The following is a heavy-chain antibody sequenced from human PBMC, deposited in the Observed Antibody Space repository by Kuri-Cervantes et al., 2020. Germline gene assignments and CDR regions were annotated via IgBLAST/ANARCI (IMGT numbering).Heavy chain of an antibody. Sequence: LRLSCAISGDSVSSNSAAWNWIRQSPSRGLEWLGRTYYRSKWYNDYAVSVKSRITINPDTSKNQFSLKLSSVTAADTAVYHCARQVSGKLINGGDAFDIWGQGTMVTVSS. V-gene: IGHV6-1*01. D-gene: IGHD7-27*01. CDR3: ARQVSGKLINGGDAFDI. J-gene: IGHJ3*02. CDR2: TYYRSKWYN. CDR1: GDSVSSNSAA.